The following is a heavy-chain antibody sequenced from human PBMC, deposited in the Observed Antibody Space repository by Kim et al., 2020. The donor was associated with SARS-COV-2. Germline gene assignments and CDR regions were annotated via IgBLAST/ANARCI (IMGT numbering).Heavy chain of an antibody. D-gene: IGHD3-10*01. CDR3: AQGKVRGTHAT. CDR2: INHSGST. CDR1: GGSFSGYY. Sequence: SETLSLTCAVYGGSFSGYYWSWIRQPPGKGLEWIGEINHSGSTNYNPSLKSRVTISVDTSKNQFSLKLSSVTAADTAVYYCAQGKVRGTHATWGQGTLVTVSS. J-gene: IGHJ5*02. V-gene: IGHV4-34*01.